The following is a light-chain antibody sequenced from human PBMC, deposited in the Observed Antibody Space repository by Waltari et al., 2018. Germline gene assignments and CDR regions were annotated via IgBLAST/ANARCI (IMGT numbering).Light chain of an antibody. CDR2: DAS. J-gene: IGKJ2*01. V-gene: IGKV1-5*01. CDR3: QQSYNTPQT. CDR1: QTIRGW. Sequence: DIQMTQSPSMLSASVGDRVTITCRASQTIRGWLAWYPLKPGLAPKLLIYDASNLGGGVPSRFSGSGFGTNFTLTISSLQPDDFATYYCQQSYNTPQTFGQGTKVEIK.